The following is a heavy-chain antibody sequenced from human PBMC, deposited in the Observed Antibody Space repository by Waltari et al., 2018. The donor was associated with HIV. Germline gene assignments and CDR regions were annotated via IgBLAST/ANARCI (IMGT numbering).Heavy chain of an antibody. V-gene: IGHV4-34*01. CDR2: VNYRGDT. J-gene: IGHJ6*02. CDR3: ARAYNSGPTPHNYYYYGIDV. CDR1: GGSFKGYF. Sequence: VRLDQWGSGLLNPSQTLSLTCAVYGGSFKGYFWNWVRRTPGRGLEWIGGVNYRGDTNYNPSLKSRASLSSDTSKNQFSLRLTSLTAADSATYYCARAYNSGPTPHNYYYYGIDVWGRGTTVIVSS. D-gene: IGHD6-19*01.